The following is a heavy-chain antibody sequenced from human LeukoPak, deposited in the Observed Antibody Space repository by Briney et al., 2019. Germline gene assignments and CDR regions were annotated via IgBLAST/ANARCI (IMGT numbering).Heavy chain of an antibody. CDR1: GFTFSSYG. Sequence: PGGSLRLSCAASGFTFSSYGMHWVRQAPGKGLGWVAVISYDGSNKYYADSVKGRFTISRDNSKNTLYLQMNSLRAEDTAVYHCAKGGLRLGDLSYWGQGTLVTVSS. J-gene: IGHJ4*02. V-gene: IGHV3-30*18. CDR3: AKGGLRLGDLSY. CDR2: ISYDGSNK. D-gene: IGHD3-16*02.